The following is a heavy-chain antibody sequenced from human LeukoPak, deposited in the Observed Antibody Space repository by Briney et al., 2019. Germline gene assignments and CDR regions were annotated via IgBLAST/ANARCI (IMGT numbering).Heavy chain of an antibody. Sequence: GGSLRLSCAASGFTFSSYSMNWVRQAPGKGLEWVSYISSSSSTIYYADSVKGRFTISRDNAKNSLYLQMNSLRAEDTAVYYCAKRYYESSGYRHFDYWGQGTLVTVSS. V-gene: IGHV3-48*01. CDR3: AKRYYESSGYRHFDY. CDR2: ISSSSSTI. J-gene: IGHJ4*02. D-gene: IGHD3-22*01. CDR1: GFTFSSYS.